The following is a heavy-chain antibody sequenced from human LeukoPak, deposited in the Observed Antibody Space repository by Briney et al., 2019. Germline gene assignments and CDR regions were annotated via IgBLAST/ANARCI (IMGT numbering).Heavy chain of an antibody. J-gene: IGHJ6*02. CDR1: GFTVSSNY. CDR2: IYSGGST. Sequence: GGSLRLSCAASGFTVSSNYMSWVRQAPGKGLEWVSVIYSGGSTYYADSVKGRFTISRDNSKNTLYLQMNSLRAEDTAVYYCARGSNGVVPAAMGYYYYGMDVWGQGTTVTVSS. CDR3: ARGSNGVVPAAMGYYYYGMDV. V-gene: IGHV3-66*01. D-gene: IGHD2-2*01.